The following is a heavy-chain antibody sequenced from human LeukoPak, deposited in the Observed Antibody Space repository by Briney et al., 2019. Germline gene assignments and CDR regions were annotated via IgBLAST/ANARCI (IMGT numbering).Heavy chain of an antibody. CDR2: IILPLDIT. CDR1: GDTFSSSA. V-gene: IGHV1-69*04. CDR3: ARSSVTGHFDF. D-gene: IGHD6-19*01. J-gene: IGHJ4*02. Sequence: SVKVSCKASGDTFSSSAISWVRQAPGQGLEWMGKIILPLDITNYAQQFQGGVTITTDKSTDTVFLELSSLRSQDTAVYYCARSSVTGHFDFWGQGTLVTVSS.